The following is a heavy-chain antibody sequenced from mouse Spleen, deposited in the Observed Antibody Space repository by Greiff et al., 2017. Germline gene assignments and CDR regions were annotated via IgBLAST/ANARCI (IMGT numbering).Heavy chain of an antibody. Sequence: EVMLVESGGGLVKPGGSLKLSCAASGFTFSDYGMHWVRQAPEKGLEWVAYISSGSSTIYYADTVKGRFTISRDNAKNTLFLQMTSLRSEDTAMYYCARRGYYGSSPYWYFDVWGTGTTVTVSS. CDR1: GFTFSDYG. CDR2: ISSGSSTI. V-gene: IGHV5-17*01. CDR3: ARRGYYGSSPYWYFDV. D-gene: IGHD1-1*01. J-gene: IGHJ1*03.